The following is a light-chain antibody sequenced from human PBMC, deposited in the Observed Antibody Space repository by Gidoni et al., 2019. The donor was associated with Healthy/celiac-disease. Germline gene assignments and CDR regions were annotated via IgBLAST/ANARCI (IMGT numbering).Light chain of an antibody. CDR3: QQYNNWPPIFT. V-gene: IGKV3-15*01. CDR2: GAS. J-gene: IGKJ3*01. Sequence: EIVMTQYTATLSVSPGERATLSCRASQSVSSNLAWYQQKPGQAPRLLIYGASTRATGIPARFSGSGSGTEFTLTISSLQSEDFAVYYCQQYNNWPPIFTFGPGTKVDIK. CDR1: QSVSSN.